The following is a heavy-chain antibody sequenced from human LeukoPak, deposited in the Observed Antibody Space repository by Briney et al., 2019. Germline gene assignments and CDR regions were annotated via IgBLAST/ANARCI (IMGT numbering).Heavy chain of an antibody. CDR3: ARVYSGSPYYGMDV. D-gene: IGHD3-10*01. J-gene: IGHJ6*02. Sequence: GGSLRRSCAASGFGCDDEAMHWVRQVPGKGLEWVSLISGDGGTSYYADSVEGRFTISRDNAKGSLYLQMNSLRAEDTGVYYCARVYSGSPYYGMDVWGQGTTVTVSS. V-gene: IGHV3-43*02. CDR1: GFGCDDEA. CDR2: ISGDGGTS.